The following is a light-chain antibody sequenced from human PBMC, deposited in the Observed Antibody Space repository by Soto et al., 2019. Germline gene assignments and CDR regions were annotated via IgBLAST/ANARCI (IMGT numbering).Light chain of an antibody. V-gene: IGKV3-15*01. Sequence: EIVMTQSPATLSVSPGERATLSCRASQSVSNNLAWYQQKPRQAPRLLIYGASTRATGIPARFSGSGSGTAFTLTISSLQSGDFAVYYCQQYNNWPPYTFGQGTKLEIK. J-gene: IGKJ2*01. CDR2: GAS. CDR3: QQYNNWPPYT. CDR1: QSVSNN.